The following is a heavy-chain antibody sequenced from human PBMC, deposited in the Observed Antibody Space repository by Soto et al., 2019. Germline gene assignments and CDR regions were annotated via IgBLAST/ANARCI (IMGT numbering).Heavy chain of an antibody. CDR1: GGSISSGDYY. CDR3: ASTRDYFDY. D-gene: IGHD1-1*01. CDR2: IYYSGSS. V-gene: IGHV4-30-4*01. Sequence: PSETLSLTCTVSGGSISSGDYYWSWIRQPPGKGLEWIGYIYYSGSSSYNLSLKGRLTISVDTSKNQFSLKLSSVTAADTAVYYCASTRDYFDYWGQGILVTVSS. J-gene: IGHJ4*02.